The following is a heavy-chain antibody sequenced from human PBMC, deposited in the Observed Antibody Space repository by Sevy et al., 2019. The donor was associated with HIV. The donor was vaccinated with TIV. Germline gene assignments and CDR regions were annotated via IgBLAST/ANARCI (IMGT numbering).Heavy chain of an antibody. V-gene: IGHV3-53*01. CDR3: ARVAAMVIDY. J-gene: IGHJ4*02. D-gene: IGHD5-18*01. CDR1: GFTVSSNY. CDR2: IYSGGST. Sequence: GGSLRLSCAASGFTVSSNYMSWVHQAPGKGLEWVSVIYSGGSTYYADSVKGRFTISRDNSKNTLYLQMNSLRAEDTAVYYCARVAAMVIDYWGQGTLVTVSS.